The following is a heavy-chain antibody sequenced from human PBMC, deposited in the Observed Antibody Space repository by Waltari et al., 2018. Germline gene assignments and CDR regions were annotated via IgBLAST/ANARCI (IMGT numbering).Heavy chain of an antibody. V-gene: IGHV3-7*01. J-gene: IGHJ3*02. CDR2: IKQEGSEK. CDR3: VRESWDIVVVVAATDAFDI. Sequence: EVQLVESGGGLVQPGGSLRLACAASGFTFSNSWMRWVRQAPGAGLEWVANIKQEGSEKYYVASVKGRFTISRDNAKNSLYLQMNSLRAEDTAVYYCVRESWDIVVVVAATDAFDIWGQGTMVTVSS. D-gene: IGHD2-15*01. CDR1: GFTFSNSW.